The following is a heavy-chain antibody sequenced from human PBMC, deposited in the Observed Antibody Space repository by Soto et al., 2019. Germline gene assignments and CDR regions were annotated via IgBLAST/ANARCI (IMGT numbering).Heavy chain of an antibody. CDR2: ISSHNDNT. J-gene: IGHJ5*02. Sequence: ALVKVSCKASGYTFTNHGINWVRQAPGQGLEWLGWISSHNDNTNYAQKLQGRVTLTTDTSTNTAYMELRNLRSDDTALYYCATFYCTSASCYIGGFDPWGQGTLGTVSS. V-gene: IGHV1-18*04. CDR1: GYTFTNHG. CDR3: ATFYCTSASCYIGGFDP. D-gene: IGHD2-2*02.